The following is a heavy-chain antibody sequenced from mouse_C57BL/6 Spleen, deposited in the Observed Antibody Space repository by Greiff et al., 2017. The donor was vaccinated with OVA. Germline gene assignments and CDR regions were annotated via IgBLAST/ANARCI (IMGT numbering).Heavy chain of an antibody. D-gene: IGHD1-1*01. J-gene: IGHJ2*01. V-gene: IGHV1-53*01. CDR1: GYTFTSYW. Sequence: QVQLQQPGTDLVKPGASVKLSCKASGYTFTSYWMHWVKQRPGQGLEWIGNINPSNGGTNYNEKFKSKATLTVDKSSSTAYMQLSSLTSEDSAVYYCARGTTVVAPYFDYWGQGTTLTVSS. CDR2: INPSNGGT. CDR3: ARGTTVVAPYFDY.